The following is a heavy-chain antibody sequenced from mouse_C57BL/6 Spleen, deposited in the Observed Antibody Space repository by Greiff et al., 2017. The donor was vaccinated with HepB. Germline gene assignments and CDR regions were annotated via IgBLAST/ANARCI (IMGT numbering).Heavy chain of an antibody. Sequence: VQRVESGAELARPGASVKLSCKASGYTFTSYGISWVKQRTGQGLEWIGEIYPRSGNTYYNEKFKGKATLTADKSSSTAYMELRSLTSEDSAVYFCARKGDYSDYWGQGTTLTVSS. CDR2: IYPRSGNT. J-gene: IGHJ2*01. CDR1: GYTFTSYG. CDR3: ARKGDYSDY. V-gene: IGHV1-81*01.